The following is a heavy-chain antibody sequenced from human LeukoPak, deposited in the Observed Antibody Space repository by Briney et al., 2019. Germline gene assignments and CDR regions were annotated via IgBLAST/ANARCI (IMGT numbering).Heavy chain of an antibody. CDR3: ANEWSAFDF. CDR2: IKQSGGT. V-gene: IGHV4-59*11. J-gene: IGHJ3*01. CDR1: GDSKSYHK. D-gene: IGHD3-3*01. Sequence: SETLSLTCTVSGDSKSYHKWSWIRQSPGKRLEWIGYIKQSGGTNYNPSLKSRVTISVDTSKNRFSLQLGSVTAADPAVYYCANEWSAFDFWGQGTMVTVSS.